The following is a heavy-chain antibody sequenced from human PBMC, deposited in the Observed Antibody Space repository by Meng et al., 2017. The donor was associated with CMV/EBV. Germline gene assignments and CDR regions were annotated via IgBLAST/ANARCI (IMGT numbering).Heavy chain of an antibody. V-gene: IGHV1-46*01. D-gene: IGHD6-13*01. J-gene: IGHJ4*02. CDR1: GYTFTSYC. CDR3: ALAEYSSSLFDY. CDR2: INPSGGST. Sequence: VQPVHAGGEGKKPGAPVTVSCKASGYTFTSYCMHGVRQAPGQGLEWMGIINPSGGSTSYAQKFQGRVTMTRDTSTSTVYMELSSLRSEDTAVYYCALAEYSSSLFDYWGQGTLVTVSS.